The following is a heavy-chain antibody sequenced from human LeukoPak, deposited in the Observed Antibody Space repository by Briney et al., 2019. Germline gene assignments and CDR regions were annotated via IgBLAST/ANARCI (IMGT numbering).Heavy chain of an antibody. J-gene: IGHJ6*02. D-gene: IGHD3-9*01. V-gene: IGHV3-48*03. CDR1: GFTFSSYE. CDR3: ARDDYDIVTGYYSMYSYGVDV. Sequence: GGSLRLSCEASGFTFSSYEMNWVRQAPGKGVEWISYISSGGMTIYYADSVRGRFPVSRDNTKNSLFLQMDSLRAEDTAVYFCARDDYDIVTGYYSMYSYGVDVWGQGTAVTVSS. CDR2: ISSGGMTI.